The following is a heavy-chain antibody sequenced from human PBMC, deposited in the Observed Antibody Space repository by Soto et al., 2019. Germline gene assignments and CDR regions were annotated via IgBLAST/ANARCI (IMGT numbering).Heavy chain of an antibody. J-gene: IGHJ4*02. Sequence: SETLSLTCAVSGGSISSSNWWSWVRQPPGKGLEWIGEIYHSGSTNYNPSLKSRVTISVDKSKNQFSLKLSSVTAADTAVYYCARRKKPYYYDSRGYYWRGDYFDYWGQGTLVTVSS. D-gene: IGHD3-22*01. CDR1: GGSISSSNW. CDR2: IYHSGST. V-gene: IGHV4-4*02. CDR3: ARRKKPYYYDSRGYYWRGDYFDY.